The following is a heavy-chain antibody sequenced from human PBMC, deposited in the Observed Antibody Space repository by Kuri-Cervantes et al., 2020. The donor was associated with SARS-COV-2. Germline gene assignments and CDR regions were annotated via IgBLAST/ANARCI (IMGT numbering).Heavy chain of an antibody. V-gene: IGHV3-74*01. J-gene: IGHJ4*02. CDR3: TSQTSGDY. Sequence: GRSLRLSCAASGFTFSGHWIHWVRQAPGKGLAWVSRINPDGSYTNNADSVKGRFTLSRDNAKNMLFLQMNSLRAEDTAVYYCTSQTSGDYWGQGTRVTVSS. CDR2: INPDGSYT. D-gene: IGHD1-26*01. CDR1: GFTFSGHW.